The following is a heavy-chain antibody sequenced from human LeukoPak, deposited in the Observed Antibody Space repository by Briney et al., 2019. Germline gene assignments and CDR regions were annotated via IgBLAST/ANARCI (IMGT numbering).Heavy chain of an antibody. CDR1: GGSISSYY. Sequence: SESLSLTCTVSGGSISSYYWSWIRPPPGKGLEWIGYIYYSESTNYNPSLKSRVIISVDTSKNQFSLKLSSVTAADTAVYFCAIALTGYYYAFDIWGQGTMVTVSA. D-gene: IGHD3-9*01. J-gene: IGHJ3*02. CDR3: AIALTGYYYAFDI. CDR2: IYYSEST. V-gene: IGHV4-59*01.